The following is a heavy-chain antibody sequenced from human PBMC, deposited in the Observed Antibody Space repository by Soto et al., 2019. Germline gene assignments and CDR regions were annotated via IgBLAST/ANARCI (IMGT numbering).Heavy chain of an antibody. D-gene: IGHD1-26*01. J-gene: IGHJ5*02. V-gene: IGHV4-30-4*01. CDR1: GGSISSGDYY. CDR3: ARGLRIVTATGWFDR. CDR2: IYYSGST. Sequence: SETLSLTCTVSGGSISSGDYYWSWIRQPPGKGLEWIGYIYYSGSTYYNPSLKSRVTISVDTSKNQFSLKLSSVTAADTAVYYCARGLRIVTATGWFDRWGQRTLVTVSS.